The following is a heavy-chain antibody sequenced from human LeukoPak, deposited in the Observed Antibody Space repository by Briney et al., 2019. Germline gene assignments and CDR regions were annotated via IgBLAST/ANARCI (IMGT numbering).Heavy chain of an antibody. J-gene: IGHJ4*02. CDR2: ISFDGSDK. CDR1: GLTFRSYG. V-gene: IGHV3-30*18. CDR3: AKSSPILRYFDWLSGMDY. D-gene: IGHD3-9*01. Sequence: GGSLRLSCAASGLTFRSYGMHWVRQAPGKGLERAAVISFDGSDKYFADSVKGRFAISRDNSKNTLYLQMNSLRAEDTAVYYCAKSSPILRYFDWLSGMDYWGQGTLVTVSS.